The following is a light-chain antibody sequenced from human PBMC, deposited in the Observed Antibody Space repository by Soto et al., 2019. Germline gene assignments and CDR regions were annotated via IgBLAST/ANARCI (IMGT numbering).Light chain of an antibody. CDR3: SSYTTSSTAI. CDR1: SSDVGTYNY. Sequence: QSALSQPASVSGSPGQSITFSCTGTSSDVGTYNYVSWYQQHPGKAPKLMIYDVGDRPSGVSNRFSGSKSGNTASLTISGLQAEDEAHYYCSSYTTSSTAIFGGGTKLTVL. V-gene: IGLV2-14*01. CDR2: DVG. J-gene: IGLJ2*01.